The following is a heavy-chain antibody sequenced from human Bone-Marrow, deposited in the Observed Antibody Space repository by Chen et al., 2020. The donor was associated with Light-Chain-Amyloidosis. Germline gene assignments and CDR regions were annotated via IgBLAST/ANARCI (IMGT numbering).Heavy chain of an antibody. CDR3: ARRREGYNLDY. Sequence: EVQLEQSGPEVKKPGESLKISCKGSGYTFPNYWIGWVRQMPGKGLEWMGVIYPDDSGGRYSPTFEGQDTISADKSITTAYLQRRSLKASDTAMYYCARRREGYNLDYWGQGTLVTVSS. CDR1: GYTFPNYW. D-gene: IGHD5-12*01. V-gene: IGHV5-51*01. J-gene: IGHJ4*02. CDR2: IYPDDSGG.